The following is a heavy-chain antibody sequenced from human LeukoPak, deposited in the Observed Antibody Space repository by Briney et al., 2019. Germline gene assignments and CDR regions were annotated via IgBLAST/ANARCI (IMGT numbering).Heavy chain of an antibody. CDR1: GFTFSTYW. J-gene: IGHJ4*02. V-gene: IGHV3-7*01. Sequence: GGSLRLSCAASGFTFSTYWMSWVRQAPGKRLEWVANIKQDGSDKYYVASVKGRFTISRDNAKKSLFLQMNSLRAEDTAVYYCAKLSGTGYCRGTKCVSDYWGQGTLVTVSS. CDR2: IKQDGSDK. D-gene: IGHD2-2*03. CDR3: AKLSGTGYCRGTKCVSDY.